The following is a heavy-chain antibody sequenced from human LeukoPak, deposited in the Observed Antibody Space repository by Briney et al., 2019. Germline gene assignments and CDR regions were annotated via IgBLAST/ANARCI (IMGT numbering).Heavy chain of an antibody. Sequence: ASVKVSCKASGYTFTSYYMHWVRQAPGQGLEWMGIFNPSGGSTSYAQKFQGRVTMTRDTSTSTVYMELSSLRSEDTAVYYCAGGRLQGRYYYYYYMDVWGKGTTVTVSS. CDR1: GYTFTSYY. V-gene: IGHV1-46*01. D-gene: IGHD5-24*01. CDR3: AGGRLQGRYYYYYYMDV. CDR2: FNPSGGST. J-gene: IGHJ6*03.